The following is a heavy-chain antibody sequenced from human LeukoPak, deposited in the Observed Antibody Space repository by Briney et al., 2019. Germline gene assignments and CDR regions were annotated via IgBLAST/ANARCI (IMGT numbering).Heavy chain of an antibody. V-gene: IGHV3-21*01. CDR2: ISSSSSYI. CDR1: GFTFSSYS. D-gene: IGHD5-24*01. CDR3: ARGTGYNPYYFDY. Sequence: GGSLRLSCAASGFTFSSYSMNWVRQAPGRGLEWVSSISSSSSYIYYADSVKGRFTISRDNAKNSLYLQMNSLRAEDTAVYYCARGTGYNPYYFDYWGQGTLVTVSS. J-gene: IGHJ4*02.